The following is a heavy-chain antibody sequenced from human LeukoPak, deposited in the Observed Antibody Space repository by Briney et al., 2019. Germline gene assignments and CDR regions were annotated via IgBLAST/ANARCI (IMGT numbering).Heavy chain of an antibody. J-gene: IGHJ4*02. Sequence: PSETLSLTXAVYGGSFSGYYWSWIRQPPGKGLEWIGEINHSGSTNYNPSLKSRVTISVDTSKNQFSLKLSSVTAADTAVYYCARAAGLATMVRGPGDYWGQGTLVTVSS. D-gene: IGHD3-10*01. CDR2: INHSGST. CDR3: ARAAGLATMVRGPGDY. CDR1: GGSFSGYY. V-gene: IGHV4-34*01.